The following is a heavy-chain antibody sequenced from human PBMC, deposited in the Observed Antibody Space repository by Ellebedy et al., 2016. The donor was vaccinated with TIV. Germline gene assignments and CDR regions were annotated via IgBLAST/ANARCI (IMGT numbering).Heavy chain of an antibody. CDR1: GASLRSYY. Sequence: MPSETLSLTCTVSGASLRSYYWSWIRQPPGKGLEWLGYIFYSGSTNSNPSLKSRVTISVDSSKSQFSLKLSSVTAADTAVYYCAIGTGSYRSGAFGIWGQGTVVTVSS. CDR3: AIGTGSYRSGAFGI. D-gene: IGHD1-26*01. CDR2: IFYSGST. J-gene: IGHJ3*02. V-gene: IGHV4-59*01.